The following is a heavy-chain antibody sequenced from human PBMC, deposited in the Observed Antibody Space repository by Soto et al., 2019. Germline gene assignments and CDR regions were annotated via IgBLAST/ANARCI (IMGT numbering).Heavy chain of an antibody. Sequence: ASVKVSCKASGYTFTSYGISWVRQAPGQGLEWMGWISAYNGNTNYAQKLQGRVTMTTDTSTSTAYMELRSLRSDDTAVYYCARDRRGVGATTNTYYYYGMDVWGQGTTVTVSS. D-gene: IGHD1-26*01. CDR1: GYTFTSYG. V-gene: IGHV1-18*01. CDR3: ARDRRGVGATTNTYYYYGMDV. CDR2: ISAYNGNT. J-gene: IGHJ6*02.